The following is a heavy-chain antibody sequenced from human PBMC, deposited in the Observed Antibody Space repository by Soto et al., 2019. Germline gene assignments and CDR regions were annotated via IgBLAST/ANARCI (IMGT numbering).Heavy chain of an antibody. D-gene: IGHD3-10*01. J-gene: IGHJ3*02. CDR1: GYTFTSYD. V-gene: IGHV1-8*01. CDR2: MNPNSGNT. CDR3: ARGINYYASGDDAFDI. Sequence: QVQLVQSGAEVKQPGASVKVSCKASGYTFTSYDINWGRQATGQGLEWMGWMNPNSGNTGYAQKFKGRVTMTRNTSISTADMELSSLRSEDTAVYYCARGINYYASGDDAFDIWGQGTMVTVSS.